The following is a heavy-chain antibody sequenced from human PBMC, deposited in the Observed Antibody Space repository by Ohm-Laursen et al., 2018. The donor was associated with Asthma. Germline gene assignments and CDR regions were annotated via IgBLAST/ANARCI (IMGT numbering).Heavy chain of an antibody. J-gene: IGHJ6*02. CDR3: ARDQGKERGYNFYGLDV. CDR1: GFTFSGYG. V-gene: IGHV3-30*03. D-gene: IGHD3-10*01. CDR2: ISYDGSGN. Sequence: SLRLSCSASGFTFSGYGMHWVRRAPGKGLEWVAVISYDGSGNYFADSVKGRFTISRDNSKSTLYLQMNSLRAQDTSVYYCARDQGKERGYNFYGLDVWGQGTTVTVSS.